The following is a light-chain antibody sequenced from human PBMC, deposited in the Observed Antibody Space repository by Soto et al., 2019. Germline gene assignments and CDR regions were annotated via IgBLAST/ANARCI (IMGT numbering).Light chain of an antibody. CDR3: QSYDSNNPWV. J-gene: IGLJ3*02. CDR1: SGSIASNY. CDR2: EKN. V-gene: IGLV6-57*02. Sequence: NFMLTQPHSVSESPGKTVTISCTGSSGSIASNYVQWYQQRPGSAPPPVIYEKNQRPSGVPDRLSGSIDSSSNSASLTISRLKTEDEAAYYCQSYDSNNPWVFGGGTQLTVL.